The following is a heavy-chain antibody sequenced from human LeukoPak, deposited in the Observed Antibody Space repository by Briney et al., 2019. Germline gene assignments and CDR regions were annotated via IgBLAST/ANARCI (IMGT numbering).Heavy chain of an antibody. D-gene: IGHD2-15*01. CDR3: ARDFAEVAARGWFDP. J-gene: IGHJ5*02. CDR2: IIPILGIA. Sequence: SVKVSCKASGGTFSSYAISWVRQAPGQGLEWMGRIIPILGIANYAQKFQGRVTITADKSTSTAYMELSSLRSEDTAVYYCARDFAEVAARGWFDPWGQGTLATVSS. V-gene: IGHV1-69*04. CDR1: GGTFSSYA.